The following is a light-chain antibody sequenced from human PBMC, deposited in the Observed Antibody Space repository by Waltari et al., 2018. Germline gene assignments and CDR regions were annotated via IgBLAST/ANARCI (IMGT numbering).Light chain of an antibody. Sequence: QSVLTQPPSVSGAPGQRVTISCTGSSPNIRADYDVHLYQQLPGPAPKLLLYGNKNRPSGVPDRFSGSKSGTSASLTITGLQPEDEADYYCQSSDSSLSAHVLFGTGTKLTVL. J-gene: IGLJ2*01. V-gene: IGLV1-40*01. CDR3: QSSDSSLSAHVL. CDR2: GNK. CDR1: SPNIRADYD.